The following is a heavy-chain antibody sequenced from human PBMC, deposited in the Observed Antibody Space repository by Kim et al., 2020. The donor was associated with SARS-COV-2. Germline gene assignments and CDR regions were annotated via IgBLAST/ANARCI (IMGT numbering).Heavy chain of an antibody. V-gene: IGHV3-30*18. CDR1: GFTFSSYG. CDR2: ISYDGSNK. Sequence: GGSLRLSCAASGFTFSSYGMHWVRQAPGKGLEWVAVISYDGSNKYYADSVKGRFTISRDNSKNTLYLQMNSLRAEDTAVYYCAKVFQYCSSTSCYNWFDPWGQGTLVTVSS. CDR3: AKVFQYCSSTSCYNWFDP. D-gene: IGHD2-2*01. J-gene: IGHJ5*02.